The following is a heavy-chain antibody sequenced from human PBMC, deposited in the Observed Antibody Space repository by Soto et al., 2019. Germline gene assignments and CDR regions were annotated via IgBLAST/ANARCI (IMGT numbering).Heavy chain of an antibody. CDR1: GGSISSYY. J-gene: IGHJ5*02. CDR3: ARLTYGSGSYEPPHWFDP. D-gene: IGHD3-10*01. V-gene: IGHV4-59*08. CDR2: IYYSGST. Sequence: QVQLQESGPGLVKPSETLSLTCTVSGGSISSYYWSWIRQPPGKGLEWIGYIYYSGSTNYNPSLNSRVPISVDTSKNQCSLKLSSVTAADTAVYYCARLTYGSGSYEPPHWFDPWGQGTLVTVSS.